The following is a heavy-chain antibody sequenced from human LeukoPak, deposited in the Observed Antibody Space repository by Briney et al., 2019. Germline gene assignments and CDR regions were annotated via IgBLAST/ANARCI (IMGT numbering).Heavy chain of an antibody. D-gene: IGHD2-8*01. V-gene: IGHV3-30*18. J-gene: IGHJ5*02. CDR3: AKDPGGCTNGVCSEEGLFDP. Sequence: GGSLRLSCAASGFTFSSYGMHRVRQAPGKGLEWVAVISYDGSNKYYADSVKGRFTISRDNSKNTLYLQMNSLRAEDTAVYYCAKDPGGCTNGVCSEEGLFDPWGQGTLVTVSS. CDR1: GFTFSSYG. CDR2: ISYDGSNK.